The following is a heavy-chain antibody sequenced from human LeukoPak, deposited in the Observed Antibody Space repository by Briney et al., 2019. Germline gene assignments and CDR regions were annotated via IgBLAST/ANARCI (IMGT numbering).Heavy chain of an antibody. CDR2: ISSSSSYI. Sequence: GGSLRLSCAASGFTFSSYSMNWVHQAPGKGLEWVSSISSSSSYIYYADSVKGRFTISRDNAKNSLYLQMNSLRAEDTAVYYCARINGYSSGWGIDYWGQGTLVTVSS. V-gene: IGHV3-21*01. CDR3: ARINGYSSGWGIDY. CDR1: GFTFSSYS. J-gene: IGHJ4*02. D-gene: IGHD6-19*01.